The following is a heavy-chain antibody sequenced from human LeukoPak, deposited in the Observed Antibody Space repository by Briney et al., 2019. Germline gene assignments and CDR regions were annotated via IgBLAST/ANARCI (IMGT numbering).Heavy chain of an antibody. CDR1: GYTFTSYA. CDR2: INAGNGNT. V-gene: IGHV1-3*01. CDR3: AKSIVVVPAAMDI. Sequence: ASEKLSCKASGYTFTSYAMHWVRQAPGQRLEWMGWINAGNGNTKYSQKFQGRVTITRDTSASTAYMELSSLRSKDTAVYYCAKSIVVVPAAMDIWGQGTMVTVSS. D-gene: IGHD2-2*01. J-gene: IGHJ3*02.